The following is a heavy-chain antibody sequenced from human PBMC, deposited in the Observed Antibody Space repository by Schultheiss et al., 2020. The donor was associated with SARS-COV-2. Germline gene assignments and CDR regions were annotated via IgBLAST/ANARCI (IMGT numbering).Heavy chain of an antibody. D-gene: IGHD2-2*01. J-gene: IGHJ3*02. V-gene: IGHV3-33*08. CDR1: GFTFSNYG. CDR3: ARLHAYCSSTSCEWGAFDI. CDR2: IWYDGSNK. Sequence: GGSLRLSCAASGFTFSNYGMHWVRQAPGKGLEWVAVIWYDGSNKYYADSVKGRFTISRDNAKNTLYLQMNSLRAEDTALYYCARLHAYCSSTSCEWGAFDIWGQGTMVTVSS.